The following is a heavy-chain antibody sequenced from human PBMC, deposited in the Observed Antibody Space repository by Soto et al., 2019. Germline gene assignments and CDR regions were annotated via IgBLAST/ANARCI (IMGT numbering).Heavy chain of an antibody. CDR3: ARHWVVRGGVV. V-gene: IGHV4-39*01. CDR1: GGSISSSSYY. CDR2: IYYSGST. J-gene: IGHJ6*04. Sequence: PSETLSLTCTVSGGSISSSSYYWGWIRQPPGKGLEWIGSIYYSGSTYYNPSLKSRVTISVDTSKNQFSLKLSSVTAADTAVYFCARHWVVRGGVVWCKGTTVTVFS. D-gene: IGHD3-10*01.